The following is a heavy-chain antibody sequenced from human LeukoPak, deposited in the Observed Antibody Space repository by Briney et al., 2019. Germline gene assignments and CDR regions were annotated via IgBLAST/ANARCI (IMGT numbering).Heavy chain of an antibody. CDR2: ISYDGSNK. D-gene: IGHD4-23*01. CDR3: AKGRGGYYHYMDV. Sequence: GRSLRLSCAASGFTFSSYAMHWVRQAPGKGLEWVAVISYDGSNKYYADSVKGRFTISRDNSKNTLYLQMNSLGAEDTAVYYCAKGRGGYYHYMDVWGKGTTVTVSS. J-gene: IGHJ6*03. CDR1: GFTFSSYA. V-gene: IGHV3-30-3*01.